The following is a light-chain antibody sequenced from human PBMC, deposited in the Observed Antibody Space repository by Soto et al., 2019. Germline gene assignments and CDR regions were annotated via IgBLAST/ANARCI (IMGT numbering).Light chain of an antibody. CDR1: QSVSSSY. CDR3: QQRSNWHA. V-gene: IGKV3D-11*02. CDR2: GAS. J-gene: IGKJ4*01. Sequence: EVGLTQSPGTLSLSPGERATLSCRASQSVSSSYLAWYQQKPGQAPRLLFYGASNRATGIPARFSGSGPGTDFTLTISSLEPEDFAVYYCQQRSNWHAFGGGTKVDI.